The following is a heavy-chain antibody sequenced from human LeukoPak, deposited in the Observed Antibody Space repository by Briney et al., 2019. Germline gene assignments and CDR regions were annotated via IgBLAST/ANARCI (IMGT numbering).Heavy chain of an antibody. J-gene: IGHJ4*02. CDR3: AREYYYDSSGYKPGDY. CDR2: ISAYNGNT. Sequence: ASVKVSCKASGYTFTSYGISRVRQAPGQGLEWMGWISAYNGNTNYAQKLQGRVTMTTDTSTSTAYMELRSLRSDDTAVYYCAREYYYDSSGYKPGDYWGQGTLVTVSS. V-gene: IGHV1-18*01. D-gene: IGHD3-22*01. CDR1: GYTFTSYG.